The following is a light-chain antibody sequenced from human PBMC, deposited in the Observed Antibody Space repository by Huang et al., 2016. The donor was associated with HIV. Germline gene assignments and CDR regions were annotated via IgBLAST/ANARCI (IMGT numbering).Light chain of an antibody. CDR2: GAS. J-gene: IGKJ1*01. V-gene: IGKV3-20*01. Sequence: EIVLTQSPGTLSLSPGERATLSCRASQSVRSSYLSWYQQKPGEAPRLLIYGASSRAPGIQDRLSGSGSGTDFTLTISVLEPEDFAVYYCQQYGNLPETFGQGTKVEIK. CDR1: QSVRSSY. CDR3: QQYGNLPET.